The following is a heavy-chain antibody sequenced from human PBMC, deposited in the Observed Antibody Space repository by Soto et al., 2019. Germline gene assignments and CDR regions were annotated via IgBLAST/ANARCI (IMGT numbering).Heavy chain of an antibody. CDR2: ISYDGSNK. V-gene: IGHV3-30*18. Sequence: GGSLRLSCAASGFTFSSYGMHWVRQAPGKGLEWVAVISYDGSNKYYADSVKGRFTISRDNSKNTLYLQMNSLRAEDTAVYYCAKDPAPKGTQFYYYGMDVWGQGTTVTVSS. J-gene: IGHJ6*02. CDR3: AKDPAPKGTQFYYYGMDV. D-gene: IGHD1-1*01. CDR1: GFTFSSYG.